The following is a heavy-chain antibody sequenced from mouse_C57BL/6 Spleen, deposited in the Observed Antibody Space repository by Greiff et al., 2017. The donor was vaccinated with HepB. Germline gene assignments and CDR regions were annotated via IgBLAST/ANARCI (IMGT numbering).Heavy chain of an antibody. J-gene: IGHJ2*01. Sequence: EVQRVESGGGLVKPGGSLKLSCAASGFTFSDYGMHWVRQAPEKGLEWVAYISSGSSTIYYADTVKGRFTISRDNAKNTLFLQMTSLRSEDTAMYYCARDLRSPFDYWGQGTTLTVSS. D-gene: IGHD1-1*01. V-gene: IGHV5-17*01. CDR2: ISSGSSTI. CDR1: GFTFSDYG. CDR3: ARDLRSPFDY.